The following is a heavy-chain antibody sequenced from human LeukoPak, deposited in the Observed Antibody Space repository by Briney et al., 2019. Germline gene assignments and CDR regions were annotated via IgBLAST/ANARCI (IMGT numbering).Heavy chain of an antibody. Sequence: SVKVSCKASGGTFSSYAISWVRQAPGQGLERMGGIIPIFGTANYAQKFQGRVTVTADESTSTAYMELSSLRSEDTAVYYCARSGSSGWPDFDYWGQGTLVTVSS. D-gene: IGHD6-19*01. J-gene: IGHJ4*02. CDR1: GGTFSSYA. V-gene: IGHV1-69*13. CDR3: ARSGSSGWPDFDY. CDR2: IIPIFGTA.